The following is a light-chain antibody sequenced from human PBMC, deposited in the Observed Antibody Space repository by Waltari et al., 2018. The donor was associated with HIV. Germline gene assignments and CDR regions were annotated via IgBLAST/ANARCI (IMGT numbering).Light chain of an antibody. CDR3: QVWDRGYKEAV. CDR1: NIGRNS. CDR2: DDV. Sequence: SYVLPQAPSISVAPGQTATISCANIGRNSVQGYRQKPGRAPLLVVLDDVDRSSGIPARFSGARSGERATLTISGVEAGDEADYYCQVWDRGYKEAVFGGGT. J-gene: IGLJ2*01. V-gene: IGLV3-21*02.